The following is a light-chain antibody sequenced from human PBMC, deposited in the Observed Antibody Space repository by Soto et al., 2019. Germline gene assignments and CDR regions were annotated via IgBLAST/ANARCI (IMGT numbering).Light chain of an antibody. J-gene: IGKJ5*01. CDR3: HQYGSSPPVT. Sequence: EIVLTQSPATLSLSPGERATPSCRASQSVSNYLAWYQQKPGQAPRLLLYGASNRATGIPDRFSGSGSGPDFTLTISRLEPEDFAMYYCHQYGSSPPVTFGQGTRLEIK. CDR2: GAS. V-gene: IGKV3-20*01. CDR1: QSVSNY.